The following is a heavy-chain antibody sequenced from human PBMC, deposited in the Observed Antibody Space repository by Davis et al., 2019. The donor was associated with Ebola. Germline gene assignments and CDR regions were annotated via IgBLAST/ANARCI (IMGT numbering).Heavy chain of an antibody. Sequence: ASVKVSCKASAYTFTSYGISWLRQAPGQGLEWMGWISAYNGNTNYAQKLQGRVTMTTDTSTSTAYMELRSLRSDDTAVYYCARSITMIVVGYFDYWGQGTLVTVSS. CDR3: ARSITMIVVGYFDY. J-gene: IGHJ4*02. V-gene: IGHV1-18*04. D-gene: IGHD3-22*01. CDR2: ISAYNGNT. CDR1: AYTFTSYG.